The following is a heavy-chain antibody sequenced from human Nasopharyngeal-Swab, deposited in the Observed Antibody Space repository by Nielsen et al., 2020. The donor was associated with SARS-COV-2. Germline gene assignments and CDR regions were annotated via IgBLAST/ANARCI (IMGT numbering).Heavy chain of an antibody. D-gene: IGHD1-26*01. V-gene: IGHV3-21*01. CDR2: ISSSSSYI. CDR1: GFTFSSYS. J-gene: IGHJ4*02. CDR3: ASDRYSGSYYDY. Sequence: GESLKISCAASGFTFSSYSMNWVRQAPGKGLEWVSSISSSSSYIYYADSVKGRFTISRDNAKNLLYLQMNSLRAEDTAVYYCASDRYSGSYYDYWGQGTLVTVSS.